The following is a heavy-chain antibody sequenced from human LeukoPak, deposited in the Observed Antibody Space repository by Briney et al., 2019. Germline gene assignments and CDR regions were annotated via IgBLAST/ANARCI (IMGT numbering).Heavy chain of an antibody. J-gene: IGHJ4*02. CDR2: IYYSGST. D-gene: IGHD5-12*01. CDR3: ARDYSGYATFDY. V-gene: IGHV4-39*07. CDR1: GGSISSSSYY. Sequence: PSETLSLTCTVSGGSISSSSYYWGWIRQPPGKGLEWIGSIYYSGSTYYNPSLKSRVTISVDTSKNQFSLKLSSVTAADTAVYYCARDYSGYATFDYWGQGTLVTVSS.